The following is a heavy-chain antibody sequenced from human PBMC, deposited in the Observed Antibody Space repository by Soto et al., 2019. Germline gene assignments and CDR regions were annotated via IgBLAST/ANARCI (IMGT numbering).Heavy chain of an antibody. V-gene: IGHV1-18*01. CDR1: GYSFTNYG. CDR2: INAYNGDT. Sequence: QVQLVQSGAGLRKPGASVKVSCKASGYSFTNYGISWVRQAPAQGLEWMGWINAYNGDTNYAQKFQGRVIMTTDTSTSTAYMELRSLRSDDTAIYYCATWGRSLMSMDVWGQGTTVTVSS. CDR3: ATWGRSLMSMDV. J-gene: IGHJ6*02. D-gene: IGHD3-16*01.